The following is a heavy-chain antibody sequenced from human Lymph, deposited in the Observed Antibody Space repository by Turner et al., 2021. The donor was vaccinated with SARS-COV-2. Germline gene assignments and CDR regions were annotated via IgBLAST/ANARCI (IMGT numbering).Heavy chain of an antibody. D-gene: IGHD2-21*02. CDR3: AGGTPDFPYYFDY. CDR2: ITCTSSYI. CDR1: GFTFSSYS. Sequence: EVQLVESGGGLVMPGGSLRLSCSASGFTFSSYSMNWVRQAPGKGLELVSSITCTSSYIYYADSVKGRFTISRDNDKNSLYLQMNSLRAEDTAVYYCAGGTPDFPYYFDYWGQGTLVTVSS. V-gene: IGHV3-21*01. J-gene: IGHJ4*02.